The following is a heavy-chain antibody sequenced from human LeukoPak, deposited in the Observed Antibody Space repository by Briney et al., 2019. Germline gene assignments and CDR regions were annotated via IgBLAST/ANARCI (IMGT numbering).Heavy chain of an antibody. CDR2: IKHDGSEK. Sequence: PGGSLRLSCAGSGFTFSNYWMTWVRQAPGKGLEWVANIKHDGSEKYHVDSVKGRFTISRDNAKNSFYLQMNSLRADDTAVYYCARRTVAGEFYWGQGTLVTVSS. CDR3: ARRTVAGEFY. V-gene: IGHV3-7*01. J-gene: IGHJ4*02. CDR1: GFTFSNYW. D-gene: IGHD6-19*01.